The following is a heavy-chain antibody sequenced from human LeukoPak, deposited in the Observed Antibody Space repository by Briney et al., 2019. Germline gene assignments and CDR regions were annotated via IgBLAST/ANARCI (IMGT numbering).Heavy chain of an antibody. CDR1: GFTFSSYG. CDR2: IRYGSNK. Sequence: GGSLRLSCAASGFTFSSYGMHWVRQAPGKGLEWVAFIRYGSNKYYADSVKGRFTISRDISENTLYLQMNALRAEDTAVYYCASRVVTSFDYWGQGTLVTVSS. V-gene: IGHV3-30*02. J-gene: IGHJ4*02. D-gene: IGHD3-3*01. CDR3: ASRVVTSFDY.